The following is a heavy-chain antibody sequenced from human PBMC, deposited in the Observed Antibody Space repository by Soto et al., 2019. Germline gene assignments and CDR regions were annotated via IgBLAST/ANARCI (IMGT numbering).Heavy chain of an antibody. Sequence: SETLSLTCSVSGDSISSVDYFWAWIRQPPGQALEYIGYIYKSATTYYNPSFESRVAISLDTSKSQFSLNVTSVTAADTAVYFCARGRYCIHGRCFPNWFDSWGQGTLVTVSS. D-gene: IGHD2-15*01. CDR3: ARGRYCIHGRCFPNWFDS. CDR2: IYKSATT. CDR1: GDSISSVDYF. J-gene: IGHJ5*01. V-gene: IGHV4-30-4*01.